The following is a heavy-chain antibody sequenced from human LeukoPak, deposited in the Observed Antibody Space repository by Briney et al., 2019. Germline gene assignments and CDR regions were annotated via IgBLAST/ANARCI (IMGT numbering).Heavy chain of an antibody. V-gene: IGHV1-46*01. CDR3: AKATAYCSGGSCYSGSDY. CDR1: GYTFTSYY. CDR2: INPSGGST. J-gene: IGHJ4*02. D-gene: IGHD2-15*01. Sequence: GASVKVSCKASGYTFTSYYMHWVRQAPGQGLEWMGIINPSGGSTSYAQKFQGRVTMTRDMSTSTVYMELSSLRVEDTGVYYCAKATAYCSGGSCYSGSDYWGQGTLVTVSS.